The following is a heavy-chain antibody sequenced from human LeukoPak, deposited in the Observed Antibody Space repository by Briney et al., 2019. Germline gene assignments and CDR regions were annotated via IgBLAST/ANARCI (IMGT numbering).Heavy chain of an antibody. J-gene: IGHJ4*02. D-gene: IGHD6-13*01. V-gene: IGHV3-48*01. CDR1: GFTFSSYS. Sequence: GGSLRLSCAASGFTFSSYSMNWVRQAPGKGLEWVSYISSSSSTIYYADSVKGRFTISRDNSKNTLYLQMNSLRAEDTAVYYCAKDRDPYSSSWYSYFDYWGQGTLVTVSS. CDR3: AKDRDPYSSSWYSYFDY. CDR2: ISSSSSTI.